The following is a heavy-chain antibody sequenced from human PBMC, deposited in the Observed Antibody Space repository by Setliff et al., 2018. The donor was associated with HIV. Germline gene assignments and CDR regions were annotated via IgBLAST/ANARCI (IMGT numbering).Heavy chain of an antibody. CDR3: ARGVPGICSGGTCYLEY. Sequence: GGSLRLSCAASGFTFSSYGMHWVRQAPGKGLEWVTFIRHDGINEVYRDSVKGRFSVSRDNSKNTVFLQMNSLRVEDTALYYCARGVPGICSGGTCYLEYWGQGALVTVSS. J-gene: IGHJ4*02. CDR1: GFTFSSYG. V-gene: IGHV3-30*02. CDR2: IRHDGINE. D-gene: IGHD2-15*01.